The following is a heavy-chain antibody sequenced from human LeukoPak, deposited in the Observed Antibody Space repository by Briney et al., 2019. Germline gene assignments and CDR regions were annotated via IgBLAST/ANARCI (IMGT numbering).Heavy chain of an antibody. D-gene: IGHD6-13*01. V-gene: IGHV3-15*01. J-gene: IGHJ4*02. CDR2: IKSKTDGGTT. Sequence: GGSLRLSCAASGFTFSDYYMSWVRQAPGKGLEWVGRIKSKTDGGTTDYAAPVKGRFTISRDDSKNTLYLQMNSLKTEDTAVYYCTTNLPYSSSWYADYWGQGTLVTVSS. CDR1: GFTFSDYY. CDR3: TTNLPYSSSWYADY.